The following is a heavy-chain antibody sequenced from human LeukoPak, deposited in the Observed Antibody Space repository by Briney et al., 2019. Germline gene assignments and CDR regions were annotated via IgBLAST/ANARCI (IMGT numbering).Heavy chain of an antibody. D-gene: IGHD6-13*01. CDR2: IIPILGIA. V-gene: IGHV1-69*04. CDR1: GGTFSSYA. Sequence: ASLNISCKASGGTFSSYAISWVRQAPGQGLEWMGRIIPILGIANYAQKFQGRVTITADKSTSTAYMELSSLRSEDTAVYYCARRLTAAPSYPADYWGQGTLVTVSS. CDR3: ARRLTAAPSYPADY. J-gene: IGHJ4*02.